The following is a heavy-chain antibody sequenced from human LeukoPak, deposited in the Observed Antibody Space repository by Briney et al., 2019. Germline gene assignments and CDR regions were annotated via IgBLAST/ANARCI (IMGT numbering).Heavy chain of an antibody. Sequence: GGSLRLSCAASGFTLSTFDMNWVRQAPGKGLGWVSSISTSSRYIYYRDSVKRRFTISRDDAKNSLYLQMNSLRVEDTAVYYCARADCSGSTCYLRRSWFDPWGQGTLVTVSS. V-gene: IGHV3-21*01. J-gene: IGHJ5*02. CDR2: ISTSSRYI. CDR1: GFTLSTFD. D-gene: IGHD2-2*01. CDR3: ARADCSGSTCYLRRSWFDP.